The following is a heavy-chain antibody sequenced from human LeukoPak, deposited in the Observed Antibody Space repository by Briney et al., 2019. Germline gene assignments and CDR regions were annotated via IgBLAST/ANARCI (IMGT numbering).Heavy chain of an antibody. J-gene: IGHJ6*03. CDR1: GGSISSSGYY. CDR2: IYYSGST. Sequence: SETLSLTCTVSGGSISSSGYYWGWIRQPPGKGLEWIGTIYYSGSTYYNPSLKSRVTISVDTSKNQFSLKLSSVTAADTAVYYCATERGYSGYVLYYYYYYMDVWGKVTTVTVSS. D-gene: IGHD5-12*01. CDR3: ATERGYSGYVLYYYYYYMDV. V-gene: IGHV4-39*01.